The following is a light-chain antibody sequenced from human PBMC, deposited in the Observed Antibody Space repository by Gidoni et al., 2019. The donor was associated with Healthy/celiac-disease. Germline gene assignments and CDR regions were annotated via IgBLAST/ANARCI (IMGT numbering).Light chain of an antibody. CDR2: AAS. V-gene: IGKV1-39*01. J-gene: IGKJ4*01. CDR1: QSIISY. Sequence: DIQMTQSPSSLSASVGDRVKIPCRASQSIISYLTWYQPKPGKAPKLLIYAASRLQSGVPSRFSGSGSGTDFTITISSLQPEDFATYYCQQSYSTPLTFGGGTKVEIK. CDR3: QQSYSTPLT.